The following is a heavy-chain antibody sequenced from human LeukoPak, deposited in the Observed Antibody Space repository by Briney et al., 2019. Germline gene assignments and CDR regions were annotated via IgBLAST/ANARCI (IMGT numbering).Heavy chain of an antibody. D-gene: IGHD3-10*01. J-gene: IGHJ4*02. CDR2: ISSSSSYI. CDR3: ARSYNGLDY. CDR1: GFTFSSYS. Sequence: SGGSLRLSCAASGFTFSSYSMNWVRQAPGKGLQWVSSISSSSSYIYYVDSLKGRFTISRDNAKNSLYLQMNSLRAEDTAVYYCARSYNGLDYWGQGTLVTVSS. V-gene: IGHV3-21*01.